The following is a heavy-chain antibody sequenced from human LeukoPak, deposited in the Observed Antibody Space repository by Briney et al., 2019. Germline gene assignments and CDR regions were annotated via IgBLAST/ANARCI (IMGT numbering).Heavy chain of an antibody. CDR1: GYTFNSYY. CDR3: AREYSGYDGGPNWFDP. D-gene: IGHD5-12*01. J-gene: IGHJ5*02. V-gene: IGHV1-46*02. CDR2: INPSGGST. Sequence: ASVKVSCKASGYTFNSYYMHWVRQAPGQGLEWMGIINPSGGSTSYAQKFQGRVTMTRDTSTSTVYMELSSLRSEDTAVYYCAREYSGYDGGPNWFDPWGQGTLVTVSS.